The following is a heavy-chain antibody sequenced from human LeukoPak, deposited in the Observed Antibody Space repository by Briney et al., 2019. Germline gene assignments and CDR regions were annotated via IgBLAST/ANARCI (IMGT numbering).Heavy chain of an antibody. J-gene: IGHJ4*02. CDR1: GFSFSDYW. V-gene: IGHV3-74*03. Sequence: PGGSLRLSYAASGFSFSDYWMHWLRQAPGKGPAWLSRSNKDGSDTVYADFAKGRFTASRDNAKNTVYLQVTNLRPEDTAVYYCARGGYSGSYYRFSWGQGTQVTVAS. CDR3: ARGGYSGSYYRFS. CDR2: SNKDGSDT. D-gene: IGHD6-25*01.